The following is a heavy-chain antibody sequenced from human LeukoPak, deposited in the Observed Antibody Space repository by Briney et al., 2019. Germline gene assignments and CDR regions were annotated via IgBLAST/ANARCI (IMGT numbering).Heavy chain of an antibody. CDR3: ARQNYDFWSGYSTNNRFDP. CDR1: GYSISSGYY. Sequence: PSETLSLTCAVSGYSISSGYYWGWIRQPPGKGLEWIGSIYHSGITYYNPSLKSRVTISVDTSKNQFSLKLSSVTAADTAVYYYARQNYDFWSGYSTNNRFDPWGQGTLVTVSS. J-gene: IGHJ5*02. D-gene: IGHD3-3*01. V-gene: IGHV4-38-2*01. CDR2: IYHSGIT.